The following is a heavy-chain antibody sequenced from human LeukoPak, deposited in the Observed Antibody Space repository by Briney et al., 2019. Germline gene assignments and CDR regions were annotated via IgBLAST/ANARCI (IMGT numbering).Heavy chain of an antibody. CDR3: AVGLTI. CDR1: GFTFDNYA. V-gene: IGHV3-30-3*01. Sequence: GGSLRLSCAASGFTFDNYAMHWVRQAPGKGLEWVALISNDGTNKYYADSVKGRFTMSRDNSESTVYLQVNSLRAEDTAVYYCAVGLTIWGQGSMVAVSS. CDR2: ISNDGTNK. D-gene: IGHD1-26*01. J-gene: IGHJ3*02.